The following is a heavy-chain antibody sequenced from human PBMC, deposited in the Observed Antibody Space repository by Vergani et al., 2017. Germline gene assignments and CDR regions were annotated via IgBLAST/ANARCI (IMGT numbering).Heavy chain of an antibody. CDR2: ISWNSGSI. D-gene: IGHD3-10*01. J-gene: IGHJ4*02. CDR3: ARGYGSGSFGDY. Sequence: EVQLVESGGGLVQPGRSLRLSCAASGFTFDDYAMHWVRQAPGKGLEWVSGISWNSGSIGYADSVKGRFTISRDNAKNSLYLQMNSLRAEDTALYYCARGYGSGSFGDYWGQGTLVTVSS. V-gene: IGHV3-9*01. CDR1: GFTFDDYA.